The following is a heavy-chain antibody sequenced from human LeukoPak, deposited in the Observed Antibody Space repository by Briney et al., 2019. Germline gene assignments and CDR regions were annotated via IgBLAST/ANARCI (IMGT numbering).Heavy chain of an antibody. CDR3: SRDRLGGLDL. CDR2: ISTMSNYI. Sequence: GGSLRLPCAASGFDFSTYAINWVRQALGKGLEWVSSISTMSNYIFYGDSVKGRFTISRDNAKNSVYLQMNSLRPEDTAVYYCSRDRLGGLDLWGQGTLVTVSS. J-gene: IGHJ5*02. V-gene: IGHV3-21*01. D-gene: IGHD5-12*01. CDR1: GFDFSTYA.